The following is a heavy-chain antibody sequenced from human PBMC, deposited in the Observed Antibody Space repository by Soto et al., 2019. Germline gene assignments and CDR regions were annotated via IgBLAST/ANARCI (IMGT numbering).Heavy chain of an antibody. J-gene: IGHJ4*02. V-gene: IGHV3-33*01. D-gene: IGHD6-6*01. Sequence: GGSLRLSCVASGFVFSNFGMHWVRQAPGKGLEWVAVISSDEKIKQYADSVRGRFAISRDNSKNTLYLQMTSLRAEDTAIYYCARGLRSVLDYWGQGTLVTVSS. CDR2: ISSDEKIK. CDR1: GFVFSNFG. CDR3: ARGLRSVLDY.